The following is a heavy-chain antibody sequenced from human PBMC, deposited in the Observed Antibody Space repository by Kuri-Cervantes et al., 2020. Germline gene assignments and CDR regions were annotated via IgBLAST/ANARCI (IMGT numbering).Heavy chain of an antibody. CDR1: GYTFTSYD. J-gene: IGHJ4*02. Sequence: ASVKVSCKASGYTFTSYDINWVRQATGQGLEWMGWMNPNSGNTGYAQKFQGRVTMTRNTSISTAYMELSSLRSEDTAVYYCARDPMCTGCSPFDYWGQGTLVTVSS. CDR3: ARDPMCTGCSPFDY. D-gene: IGHD2-15*01. CDR2: MNPNSGNT. V-gene: IGHV1-8*01.